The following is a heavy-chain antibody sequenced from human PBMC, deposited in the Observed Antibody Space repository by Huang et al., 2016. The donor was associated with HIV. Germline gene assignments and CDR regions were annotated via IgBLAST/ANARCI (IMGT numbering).Heavy chain of an antibody. CDR2: IRHEGNNK. V-gene: IGHV3-30*02. D-gene: IGHD3-22*01. Sequence: QVQLVESGGGVVQPGGSLRLSCEPYKFRFSEYGMHWVRQARGKGLGWVTFIRHEGNNKYYADSVKGRFSVSRDNSKNTLYLQMDSLKDEDTALYLCAKDFYDRSGQQYLGAFDIWGQGTMVTVS. CDR1: KFRFSEYG. CDR3: AKDFYDRSGQQYLGAFDI. J-gene: IGHJ3*02.